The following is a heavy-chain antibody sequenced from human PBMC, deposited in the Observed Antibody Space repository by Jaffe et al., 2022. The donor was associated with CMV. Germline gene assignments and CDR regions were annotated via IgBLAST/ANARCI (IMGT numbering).Heavy chain of an antibody. J-gene: IGHJ5*02. CDR1: GFTFSIYW. CDR3: ARGFRDSSSSGVSFDH. V-gene: IGHV3-7*03. D-gene: IGHD3-22*01. CDR2: IKADGSEK. Sequence: EVQLAESGGGLVQPGGSLRLSCAASGFTFSIYWMTWVRQAPGKGLEWVANIKADGSEKYYVDSVKGRFSISRDNAKKSLYLQMDGLRADDTAVYYCARGFRDSSSSGVSFDHWGQGTLVTVSS.